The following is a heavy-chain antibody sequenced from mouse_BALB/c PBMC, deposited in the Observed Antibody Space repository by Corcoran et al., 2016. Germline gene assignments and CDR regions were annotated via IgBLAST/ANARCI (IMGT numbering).Heavy chain of an antibody. CDR2: INTHSGVP. J-gene: IGHJ4*01. V-gene: IGHV9-4*02. CDR3: ARESELGRGYAVDY. D-gene: IGHD4-1*01. Sequence: QIQLVQSGPELKKPGETVRISCKASGYTFTTAGMQWVQKMPGKGLKWIGWINTHSGVPNYAEAFKGRFAFSLETSASTAYLQISNLKNEDTATYFCARESELGRGYAVDYWGQGTSVTVSS. CDR1: GYTFTTAG.